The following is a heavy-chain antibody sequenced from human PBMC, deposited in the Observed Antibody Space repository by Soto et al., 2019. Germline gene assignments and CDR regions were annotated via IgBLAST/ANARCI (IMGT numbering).Heavy chain of an antibody. D-gene: IGHD4-4*01. CDR1: GGSISSYY. CDR3: ARHDATVTQFDY. Sequence: SETLSLSCTVSGGSISSYYWSWIRQPPGKGLEWIGYIYYSGSTNYNPSLKSRVTISVDTSKNQFSLKLSSVTAADTAVYYCARHDATVTQFDYWGQGTLVTVSS. J-gene: IGHJ4*02. V-gene: IGHV4-59*08. CDR2: IYYSGST.